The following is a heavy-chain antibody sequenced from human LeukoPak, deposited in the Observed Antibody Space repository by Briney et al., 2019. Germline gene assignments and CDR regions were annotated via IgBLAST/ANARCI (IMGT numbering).Heavy chain of an antibody. CDR3: ARGDYYDSSGYSQYFQH. D-gene: IGHD3-22*01. Sequence: GGSLRLSCAGSGFTVSSNYMSWVRQAPGQGPEWVSVIYSGGSTYYADSVKGRFTISRHNSKNTLYLQMNSLRAEDTAVYYCARGDYYDSSGYSQYFQHWGQGTLVTVSS. J-gene: IGHJ1*01. CDR2: IYSGGST. CDR1: GFTVSSNY. V-gene: IGHV3-53*01.